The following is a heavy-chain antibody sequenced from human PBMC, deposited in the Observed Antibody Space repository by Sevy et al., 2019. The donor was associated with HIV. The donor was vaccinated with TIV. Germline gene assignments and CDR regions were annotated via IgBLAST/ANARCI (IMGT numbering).Heavy chain of an antibody. CDR2: ISGGGGNT. D-gene: IGHD3-22*01. CDR1: GFTFSTYA. Sequence: GGSLRLSCAASGFTFSTYAMYWVRQAPGKGLEYVSAISGGGGNTYYGTSVKGRFTVSRDNAKNTLYLQMDSLRAEDMAVSFCARKYHDTSGYPRHSMDVWGQGTTVTVSS. J-gene: IGHJ6*02. V-gene: IGHV3-64*01. CDR3: ARKYHDTSGYPRHSMDV.